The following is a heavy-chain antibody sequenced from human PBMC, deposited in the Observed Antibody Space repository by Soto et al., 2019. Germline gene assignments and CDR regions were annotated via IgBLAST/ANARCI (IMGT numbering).Heavy chain of an antibody. CDR3: AREAGDILTGYYDY. Sequence: KVCCKASGYTFTGYYMHWVRQAPGQGLEWMGWINPNSGGTNYAQKFQGRVTMTRDTSISTDYMELSRLRSDDTAVYYCAREAGDILTGYYDYWGQVTLVTVSS. D-gene: IGHD3-9*01. CDR1: GYTFTGYY. J-gene: IGHJ4*02. V-gene: IGHV1-2*02. CDR2: INPNSGGT.